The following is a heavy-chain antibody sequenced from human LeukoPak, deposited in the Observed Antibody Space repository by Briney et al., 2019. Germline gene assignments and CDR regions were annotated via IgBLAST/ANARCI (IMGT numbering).Heavy chain of an antibody. CDR3: AKSLTMVRGVIITLFDC. J-gene: IGHJ4*02. V-gene: IGHV3-23*01. CDR1: GFTFSNFG. CDR2: ISGNGGST. D-gene: IGHD3-10*01. Sequence: GRSLRLSCAASGFTFSNFGMTWVRQAPGKGLEWVSTISGNGGSTYYADSVKGRFTISRDNSKNTLYLQMNSLRAEDTAVYYCAKSLTMVRGVIITLFDCWGQGTLVTVSS.